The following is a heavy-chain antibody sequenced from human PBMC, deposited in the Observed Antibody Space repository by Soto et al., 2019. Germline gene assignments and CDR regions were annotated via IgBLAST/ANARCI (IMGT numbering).Heavy chain of an antibody. D-gene: IGHD3-22*01. CDR1: GFSVSTHV. V-gene: IGHV3-33*01. Sequence: QVQLVESGGGVVQPGRSLRLSCTASGFSVSTHVIHWVRQAPGKGLEWVAVLWYDGSREYYAESVKGRFTISRDNSKNTMYLQMNSLIAEDTAVYYCARVPRYDTWYFDYWGQGTLATVSS. CDR2: LWYDGSRE. J-gene: IGHJ4*02. CDR3: ARVPRYDTWYFDY.